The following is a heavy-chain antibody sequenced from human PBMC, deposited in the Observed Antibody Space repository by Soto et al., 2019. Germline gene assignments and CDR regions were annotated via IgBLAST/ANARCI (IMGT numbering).Heavy chain of an antibody. CDR1: GGTFSSYT. J-gene: IGHJ6*02. CDR3: ARETRTVRGVINDYYYGMDV. Sequence: QVQLVQSGAEVKKPGSSVKVSCKASGGTFSSYTISWVRQAPGQGLEWMGRIIPILGIANYAQKFQGRVTITADQSTSTAYMELSSVRSEDTAVYYCARETRTVRGVINDYYYGMDVWGQGTTVTVSS. CDR2: IIPILGIA. D-gene: IGHD3-10*01. V-gene: IGHV1-69*08.